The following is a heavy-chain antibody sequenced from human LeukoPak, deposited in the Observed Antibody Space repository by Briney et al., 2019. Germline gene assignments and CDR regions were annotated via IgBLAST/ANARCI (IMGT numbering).Heavy chain of an antibody. V-gene: IGHV1-69*13. CDR3: ARDRSQVARGVITRRKDYYYYYMDV. CDR1: GGTFSSYA. D-gene: IGHD3-10*01. J-gene: IGHJ6*03. Sequence: ASVKVSCKASGGTFSSYAISWVRQAPGQGLEWMGGIIPIFGTANYAQKFQGRVTITADESTSTAYMELSSLRSEDTAVYYCARDRSQVARGVITRRKDYYYYYMDVWGKGTTVTVSS. CDR2: IIPIFGTA.